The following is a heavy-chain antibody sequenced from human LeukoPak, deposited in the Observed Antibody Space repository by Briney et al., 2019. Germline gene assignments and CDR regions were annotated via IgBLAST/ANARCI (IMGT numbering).Heavy chain of an antibody. CDR2: INPNSGGT. J-gene: IGHJ5*02. D-gene: IGHD1-26*01. CDR3: ARGIDQWESYNWFDP. CDR1: GYTFTGYY. Sequence: ASVKVSCKASGYTFTGYYMHWVRQAPGQGLEWMGWINPNSGGTNYAQKFQGRVTMTRDTSISTAYMELSRLRSDDTAVYYCARGIDQWESYNWFDPWGQGTLVTVS. V-gene: IGHV1-2*02.